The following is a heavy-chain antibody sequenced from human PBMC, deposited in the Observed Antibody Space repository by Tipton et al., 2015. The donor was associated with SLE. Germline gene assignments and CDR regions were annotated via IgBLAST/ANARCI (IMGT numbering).Heavy chain of an antibody. J-gene: IGHJ4*01. CDR2: IIPIFGTA. CDR3: ARGGENYDVWGGYYPCFDC. D-gene: IGHD3-3*01. Sequence: QSGAEVKKPGSSVKVSCKASGGTFSSYAISWVRQAPGQGLEWMGGIIPIFGTANYAQKFQGRVTITADESTSTAYMELSSLRSEDMAVYSGARGGENYDVWGGYYPCFDCWSRVTLVAVSS. V-gene: IGHV1-69*01. CDR1: GGTFSSYA.